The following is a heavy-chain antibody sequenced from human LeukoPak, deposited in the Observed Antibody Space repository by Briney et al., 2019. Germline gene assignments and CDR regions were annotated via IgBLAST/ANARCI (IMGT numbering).Heavy chain of an antibody. CDR3: ARNRDGYNSFDY. V-gene: IGHV4-31*03. Sequence: SQTLSLTCPVSGGSINNGGYYWSWIRQHPGKGLEWIGFIYYSGSSYYNPSLRSRVTISVDTSKNHFSLKLSSVTAADTAVYYCARNRDGYNSFDYWGQGTLVTVSS. J-gene: IGHJ4*02. D-gene: IGHD5-24*01. CDR1: GGSINNGGYY. CDR2: IYYSGSS.